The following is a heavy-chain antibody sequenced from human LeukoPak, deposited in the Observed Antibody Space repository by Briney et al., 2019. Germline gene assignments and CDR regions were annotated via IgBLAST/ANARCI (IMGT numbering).Heavy chain of an antibody. J-gene: IGHJ6*03. CDR3: ARGPVGYCSGGSCYGRTYYYYMDV. CDR2: INPNSGGT. D-gene: IGHD2-15*01. Sequence: XASXYTFXGYYMHWVRQAPGQGIEWMGRINPNSGGTNYAQKFQGRVSINRDTTISTAYMELRRLRSDDTAVYYCARGPVGYCSGGSCYGRTYYYYMDVWGKGTTVTVSS. CDR1: XYTFXGYY. V-gene: IGHV1-2*06.